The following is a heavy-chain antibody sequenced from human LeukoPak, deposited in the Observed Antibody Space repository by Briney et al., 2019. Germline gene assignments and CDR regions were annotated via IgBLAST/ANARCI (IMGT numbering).Heavy chain of an antibody. D-gene: IGHD4-23*01. CDR2: INPNSGGT. V-gene: IGHV1-2*04. CDR1: GYTLTGYY. J-gene: IGHJ4*02. CDR3: AREGPTDYGGNSENCFNY. Sequence: ASVKVSCKASGYTLTGYYMHWVRQAPGQGLEWMGWINPNSGGTNYAQKFQGWVTMTRDTSISTAYMELSRLRSGDTAVYYCAREGPTDYGGNSENCFNYWGQGTLVTVSS.